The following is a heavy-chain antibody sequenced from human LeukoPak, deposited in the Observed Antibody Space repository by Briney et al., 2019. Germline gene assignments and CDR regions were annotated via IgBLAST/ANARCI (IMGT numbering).Heavy chain of an antibody. CDR1: GYTFTSYD. V-gene: IGHV1-8*01. J-gene: IGHJ4*02. D-gene: IGHD3-22*01. CDR2: MNPNSGNT. CDR3: ARDLGGYYDY. Sequence: ASVKVSCKASGYTFTSYDINWVRQATGQGLEWMGWMNPNSGNTGYAQKFQGSVTMTRNTSISTAYMELSRLRSDDTAVYYCARDLGGYYDYWGQGTLVTVSS.